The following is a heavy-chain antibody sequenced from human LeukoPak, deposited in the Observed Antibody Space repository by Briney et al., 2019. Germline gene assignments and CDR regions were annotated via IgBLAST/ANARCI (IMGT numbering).Heavy chain of an antibody. CDR2: IYHSGST. J-gene: IGHJ2*01. CDR1: GGSVSSGGYT. V-gene: IGHV4-30-2*01. Sequence: PSETLSLTCAVSGGSVSSGGYTWSWIRQPPGKGLEWIGYIYHSGSTYYNPSLKSRVTISVDRSKNQFSLKLSSVTAADTAVYYCARPRSGSYGWYFDLWGRGTLVTVSS. CDR3: ARPRSGSYGWYFDL. D-gene: IGHD1-26*01.